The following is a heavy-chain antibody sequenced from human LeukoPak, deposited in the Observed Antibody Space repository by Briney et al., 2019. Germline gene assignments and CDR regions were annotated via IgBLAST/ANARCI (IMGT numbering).Heavy chain of an antibody. V-gene: IGHV4-39*01. J-gene: IGHJ2*01. Sequence: SEALSLTCTVSVGSISSRIYYWGWIRPPPGKGLEWIGTIYYSGSTYYNPSLKSRVTISVDTSKNQFSLKLTSVTAADTAVYYCLTAYSGRYFDLWGRGTLVTVSS. CDR1: VGSISSRIYY. CDR2: IYYSGST. CDR3: LTAYSGRYFDL. D-gene: IGHD2-15*01.